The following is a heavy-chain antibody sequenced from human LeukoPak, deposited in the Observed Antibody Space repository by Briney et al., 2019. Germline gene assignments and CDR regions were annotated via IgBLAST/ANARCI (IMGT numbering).Heavy chain of an antibody. J-gene: IGHJ4*02. D-gene: IGHD3-16*01. CDR3: ARVMSDDLDY. CDR1: GFTFSSYA. V-gene: IGHV3-30-3*01. CDR2: ISYDGSNK. Sequence: GRSLRLSCAASGFTFSSYAMHWVRQAPCKGLEWVAVISYDGSNKYYADSVKGRFTISRDNSKNTLYLQMNSLRAEDTAVYYCARVMSDDLDYWGQGTLVTVSS.